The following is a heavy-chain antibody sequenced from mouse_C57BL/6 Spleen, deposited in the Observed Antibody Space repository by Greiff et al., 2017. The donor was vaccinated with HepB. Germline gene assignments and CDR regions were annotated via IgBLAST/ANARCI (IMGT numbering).Heavy chain of an antibody. J-gene: IGHJ1*03. D-gene: IGHD1-1*01. Sequence: EVQLQQSGPELVKPGASVKISCKASGYSFTDYNMNWVKQSNGKSLEWIGVINPNYGTTSYNKKFKGKATLTVDQSSSTAYMQLNSLTSEDSAFYYCAEYGSSHSWYFDGWGTRTTVTVSS. CDR2: INPNYGTT. CDR3: AEYGSSHSWYFDG. V-gene: IGHV1-39*01. CDR1: GYSFTDYN.